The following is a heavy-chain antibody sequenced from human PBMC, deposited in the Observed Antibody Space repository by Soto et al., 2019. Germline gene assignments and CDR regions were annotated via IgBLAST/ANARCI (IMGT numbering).Heavy chain of an antibody. CDR2: ISGSDGKT. CDR1: GFSFGSYA. V-gene: IGHV3-23*01. J-gene: IGHJ4*02. Sequence: DVQLWESGGGLVQPGGSLRLSCAASGFSFGSYALSWVRQAPGKGLEWVSTISGSDGKTFYADSVKGRFSISRDTSQSTLYLQMNSLRADDTAMYYCARWSYLDYWGQGTRVTSPQ. CDR3: ARWSYLDY. D-gene: IGHD3-3*01.